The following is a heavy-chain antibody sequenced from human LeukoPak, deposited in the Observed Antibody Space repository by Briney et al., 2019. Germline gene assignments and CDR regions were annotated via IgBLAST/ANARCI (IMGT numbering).Heavy chain of an antibody. CDR1: GYTFTSYA. D-gene: IGHD6-13*01. CDR3: ARDRGRIAAAGTGKTNNWFDP. Sequence: ASVNVSCKASGYTFTSYAMHWVRQAPGQRLEWMGWINAGNGNTKYSQKFQGRVTITRDTSASTAYMELSSLRSEDTAVYYCARDRGRIAAAGTGKTNNWFDPWGQGTLVTVSS. CDR2: INAGNGNT. J-gene: IGHJ5*02. V-gene: IGHV1-3*01.